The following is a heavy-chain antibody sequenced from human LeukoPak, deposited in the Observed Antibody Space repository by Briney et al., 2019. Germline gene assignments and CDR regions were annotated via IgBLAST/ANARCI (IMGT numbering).Heavy chain of an antibody. CDR1: GYAFTSYD. CDR3: ARGPSAGISVAADY. D-gene: IGHD6-19*01. V-gene: IGHV1-8*01. J-gene: IGHJ4*02. Sequence: ASVKVSCKASGYAFTSYDINWVRQGTGQGLEWMGWVNPNSGNTGYAQKFQGRVTMTRNTSISTVYMELSSLTSEDTALYYCARGPSAGISVAADYWGRGTLVIVSS. CDR2: VNPNSGNT.